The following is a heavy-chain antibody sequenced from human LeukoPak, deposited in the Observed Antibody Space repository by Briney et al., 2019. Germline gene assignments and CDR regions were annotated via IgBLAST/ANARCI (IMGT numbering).Heavy chain of an antibody. CDR1: GYTFTGYY. J-gene: IGHJ4*02. V-gene: IGHV1-2*04. CDR3: AREGGSEGSYFGY. D-gene: IGHD1-26*01. CDR2: INPNSGGT. Sequence: ASVKVSCKASGYTFTGYYMHWVRQAPGQGLEWVGWINPNSGGTNYAQKFQGWVTMTRDTSISTAYMELSRLRSDDTAVYYCAREGGSEGSYFGYWGQGTLVTVSS.